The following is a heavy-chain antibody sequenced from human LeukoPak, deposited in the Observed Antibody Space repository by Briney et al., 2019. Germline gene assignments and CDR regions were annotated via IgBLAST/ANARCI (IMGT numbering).Heavy chain of an antibody. CDR1: GFTFSSYS. J-gene: IGHJ4*02. CDR3: ARARSRGYSYGNDY. D-gene: IGHD5-18*01. Sequence: GSLRLSCAASGFTFSSYSMNWVRQPPGKGLEWIGEINHSGSTNYNPSLKSRVTISVDTSKNQFSLKLSSVTAADTAVYYCARARSRGYSYGNDYWGQGTLVTVSS. V-gene: IGHV4-34*01. CDR2: INHSGST.